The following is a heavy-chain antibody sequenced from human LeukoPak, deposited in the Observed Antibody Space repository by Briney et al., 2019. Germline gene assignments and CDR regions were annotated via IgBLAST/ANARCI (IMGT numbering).Heavy chain of an antibody. J-gene: IGHJ4*02. Sequence: GRSLRLSCAASGFTFSSYGMHWVRQAPGKGLEWVALISYDGSNKYYAESVKGRFSISRDNSKNTLYLQMNSLRAEDTAVYYCVKVGLPVTTILDYFDYWGQGTLVTVSS. V-gene: IGHV3-30*18. CDR1: GFTFSSYG. CDR3: VKVGLPVTTILDYFDY. CDR2: ISYDGSNK. D-gene: IGHD4-11*01.